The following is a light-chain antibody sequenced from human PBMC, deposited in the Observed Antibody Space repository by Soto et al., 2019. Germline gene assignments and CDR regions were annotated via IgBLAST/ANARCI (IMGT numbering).Light chain of an antibody. CDR2: GAS. CDR3: QQYGSSPIT. Sequence: EIVLTQSPGTLSLSPGERATLSCRASQSVSSSYLAWYQQKPGQATRLLIYGASSRANGIPDRFSGSGSGTDFLLTISRLEPEDFAVYYCQQYGSSPITFGQGTRLEIK. CDR1: QSVSSSY. V-gene: IGKV3-20*01. J-gene: IGKJ5*01.